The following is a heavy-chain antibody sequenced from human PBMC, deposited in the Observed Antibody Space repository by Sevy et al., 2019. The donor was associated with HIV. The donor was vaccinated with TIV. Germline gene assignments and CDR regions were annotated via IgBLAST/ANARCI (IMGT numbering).Heavy chain of an antibody. J-gene: IGHJ1*01. CDR2: IWFDGSKR. CDR3: ARGRYFDSSGYYFH. Sequence: GGYLRLSCAASGFAFSTYGMHWVRQAPGEGLEWVAVIWFDGSKRYYADSVKGQFTISRDNSKNTFYLQMNSRRAEDTAVYYCARGRYFDSSGYYFHWGQGTLVTVSS. D-gene: IGHD3-22*01. CDR1: GFAFSTYG. V-gene: IGHV3-33*01.